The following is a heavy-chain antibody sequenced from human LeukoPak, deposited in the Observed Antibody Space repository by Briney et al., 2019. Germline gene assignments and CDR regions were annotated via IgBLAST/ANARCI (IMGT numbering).Heavy chain of an antibody. CDR2: INSDGSST. J-gene: IGHJ3*02. CDR1: GFTFSSYW. D-gene: IGHD1-26*01. Sequence: GGSLRLSCAASGFTFSSYWMHWVRQAPGKGLVWVSRINSDGSSTSYADSVKGRFTISRDNSRNTLYLQMNSLRAEDTAVYYCASSPRVGATTVGAAFDIWGQGTMVTVSS. CDR3: ASSPRVGATTVGAAFDI. V-gene: IGHV3-74*01.